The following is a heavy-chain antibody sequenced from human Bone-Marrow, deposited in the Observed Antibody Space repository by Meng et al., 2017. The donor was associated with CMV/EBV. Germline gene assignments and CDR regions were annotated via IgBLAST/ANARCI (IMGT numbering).Heavy chain of an antibody. V-gene: IGHV3-21*01. J-gene: IGHJ4*02. CDR1: GFTFSSYS. Sequence: GESLKISCAASGFTFSSYSMNWVRQAPGKGLEWVSSTSSSCNYIYSADSVKGRFTISSDNAKSSQFQKMNSQRAEDTAVYCCASNWNYPSDFDYWGQGTLVTVSS. CDR2: TSSSCNYI. CDR3: ASNWNYPSDFDY. D-gene: IGHD1-7*01.